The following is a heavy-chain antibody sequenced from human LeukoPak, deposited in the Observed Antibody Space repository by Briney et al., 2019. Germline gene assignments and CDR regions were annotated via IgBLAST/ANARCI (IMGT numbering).Heavy chain of an antibody. Sequence: PGGSLRLSCAASGFTFSSCWMSWVRQAPGKGLEWVANIKQDGSEKYYVDSVKGRFTISRDNAKNSLYLQMNSLTAEDTAVYYCARDPYSGAYGNTYYYYMDVWGKGTTVTISS. CDR3: ARDPYSGAYGNTYYYYMDV. CDR1: GFTFSSCW. J-gene: IGHJ6*03. CDR2: IKQDGSEK. V-gene: IGHV3-7*01. D-gene: IGHD1-26*01.